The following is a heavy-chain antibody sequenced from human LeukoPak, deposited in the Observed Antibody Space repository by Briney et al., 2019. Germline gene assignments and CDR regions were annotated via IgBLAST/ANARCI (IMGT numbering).Heavy chain of an antibody. V-gene: IGHV4-61*02. CDR3: ARAITINFDY. Sequence: SQTLSLTCTVSGGSISSGSYYWSWIRQPAGKGLEWIGRIYTSGSTNYNPSLKSRVTISVDTSKNQFSLKLSSVTAADTAVYYCARAITINFDYGGQGTLVTVSS. D-gene: IGHD3-3*01. CDR2: IYTSGST. CDR1: GGSISSGSYY. J-gene: IGHJ4*02.